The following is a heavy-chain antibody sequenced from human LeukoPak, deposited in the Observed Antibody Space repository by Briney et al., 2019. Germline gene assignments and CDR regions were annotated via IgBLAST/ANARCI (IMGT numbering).Heavy chain of an antibody. V-gene: IGHV4-59*12. CDR3: ARANSGTYSSPWDY. Sequence: SETLSLTCTVSGGSISSFYWNWIRQSPGKGLEWIGRIYYSGSTNYNPSLKSRVSISIDTSRNQFSLRLSSVTAADTAVYYCARANSGTYSSPWDYWGQGTLVNVSS. CDR2: IYYSGST. D-gene: IGHD1-26*01. J-gene: IGHJ4*02. CDR1: GGSISSFY.